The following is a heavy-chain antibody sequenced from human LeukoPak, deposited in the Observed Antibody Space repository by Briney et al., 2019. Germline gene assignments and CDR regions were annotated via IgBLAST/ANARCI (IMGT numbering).Heavy chain of an antibody. J-gene: IGHJ4*02. CDR3: ARDYADYVGYFFFDY. V-gene: IGHV3-23*01. CDR1: GFTFSSYG. CDR2: ISGGGETT. D-gene: IGHD4-17*01. Sequence: GVSLRLSCAASGFTFSSYGMNWVRQAPGKGLEWVSSISGGGETTYYADSAKGRFTISRDNSQNTLYLQMNSLRAEDTAVYYCARDYADYVGYFFFDYWGQGTLVTVS.